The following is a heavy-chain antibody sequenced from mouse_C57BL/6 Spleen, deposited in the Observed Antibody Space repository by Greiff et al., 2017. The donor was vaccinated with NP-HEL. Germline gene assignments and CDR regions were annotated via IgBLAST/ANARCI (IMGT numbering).Heavy chain of an antibody. J-gene: IGHJ3*01. Sequence: QVQLQQSGAELMKPGASVKLSCKATGYTFTGYWIEWVKQRPGHGLEWIGEILPGSGSTNYNEKFKGKATFTADTSSNTAYMQLSSLTTEDSAIYYGARRTYDGYYEAYWGQGTLVTVSA. V-gene: IGHV1-9*01. CDR2: ILPGSGST. CDR1: GYTFTGYW. D-gene: IGHD2-3*01. CDR3: ARRTYDGYYEAY.